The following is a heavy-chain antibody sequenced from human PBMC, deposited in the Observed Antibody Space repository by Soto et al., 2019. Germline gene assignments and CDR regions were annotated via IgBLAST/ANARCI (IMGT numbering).Heavy chain of an antibody. CDR1: GFTFSGSA. J-gene: IGHJ2*01. V-gene: IGHV3-73*02. CDR3: TRHARQYCGGDCYLLPYFDL. D-gene: IGHD2-21*02. Sequence: EVQLVESGGGLVQPGGSLKLSCAASGFTFSGSAMHWVRQASGKGLEWVGRIRSKANNYATAYAASVKGRFTISRDDSKNTAYLQMNSLKTDDTAVYYCTRHARQYCGGDCYLLPYFDLWGRGTLVTVSS. CDR2: IRSKANNYAT.